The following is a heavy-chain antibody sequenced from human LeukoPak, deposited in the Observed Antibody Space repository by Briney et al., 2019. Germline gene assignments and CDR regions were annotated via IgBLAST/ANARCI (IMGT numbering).Heavy chain of an antibody. CDR3: TRKVPGYSSSWDANYYFDY. CDR1: GFTFGDYA. Sequence: GGSLRLSCTASGFTFGDYAMSWVRQAPGKGLEWVGFIRSKAYGGTTEYAASVKGRFTISRDDSKSIAYLQMNSLKTEDTAVYYCTRKVPGYSSSWDANYYFDYWGQGTLVTVSS. D-gene: IGHD6-13*01. V-gene: IGHV3-49*04. J-gene: IGHJ4*02. CDR2: IRSKAYGGTT.